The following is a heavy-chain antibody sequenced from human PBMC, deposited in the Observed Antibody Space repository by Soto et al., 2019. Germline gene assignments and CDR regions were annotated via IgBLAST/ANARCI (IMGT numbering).Heavy chain of an antibody. V-gene: IGHV3-23*01. CDR1: AFPFSSDA. D-gene: IGHD3-3*01. CDR3: ARATHNDFWSGYYFFDY. CDR2: ITGSGGST. Sequence: PGGSLRRSCAASAFPFSSDAKSWVRQPPGKGLEWVSAITGSGGSTYYAASVTGRFTISRDNSKNTLYLQMNSLRSDDTAVYYCARATHNDFWSGYYFFDYWGQGTLVTVSS. J-gene: IGHJ4*02.